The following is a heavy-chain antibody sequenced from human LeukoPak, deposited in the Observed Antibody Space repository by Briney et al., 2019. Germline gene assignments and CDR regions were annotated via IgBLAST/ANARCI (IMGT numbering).Heavy chain of an antibody. Sequence: ASVKVSCKASGYTFTSYGISWVRQAPGQGLEWMGWISAYNGNTNYAQKLQGRVTMTTDTSTSTAYMELRSLRSDDTAVYYCARVAGATPSYYYYYYMDVWGKGTTVTVSS. V-gene: IGHV1-18*01. CDR3: ARVAGATPSYYYYYYMDV. CDR1: GYTFTSYG. D-gene: IGHD1-26*01. CDR2: ISAYNGNT. J-gene: IGHJ6*03.